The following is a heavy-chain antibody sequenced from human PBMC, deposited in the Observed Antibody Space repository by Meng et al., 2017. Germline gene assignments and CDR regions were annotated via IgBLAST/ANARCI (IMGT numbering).Heavy chain of an antibody. Sequence: VQRVGSGGGLVKPGGSLRLSCVASGFRVTDAWMSWVCQAPGKGLEWVGRINSNSDGGTTDYAAPVKGRFTISRDDSKNTLYLQMNSLITEDTAVYFCATGAAAADHWGQGTLVTVSS. CDR2: INSNSDGGTT. D-gene: IGHD6-13*01. CDR3: ATGAAAADH. CDR1: GFRVTDAW. J-gene: IGHJ4*02. V-gene: IGHV3-15*01.